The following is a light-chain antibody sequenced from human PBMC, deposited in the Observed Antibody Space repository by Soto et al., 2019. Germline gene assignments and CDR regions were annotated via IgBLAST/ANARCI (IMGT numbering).Light chain of an antibody. CDR3: QQYNSYSYT. J-gene: IGKJ2*01. V-gene: IGKV1-5*01. CDR1: QSISSW. Sequence: DIQMTQSPSTLSASVGDRVTITCRASQSISSWLAWYQQKPGKAPKLLIYGASSLESGVPSRFSGSGSGTDFTLTISSLQPDDFATYYCQQYNSYSYTFAQGTKLEIK. CDR2: GAS.